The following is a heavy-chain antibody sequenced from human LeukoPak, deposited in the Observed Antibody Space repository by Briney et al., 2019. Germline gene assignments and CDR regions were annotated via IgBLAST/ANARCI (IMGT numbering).Heavy chain of an antibody. CDR1: GFIFSNAW. D-gene: IGHD6-13*01. CDR3: TRAAPYGTSWYGKNDY. CDR2: FVRGST. J-gene: IGHJ4*02. Sequence: GGSLRLSCVGSGFIFSNAWMNWVRQAPGKGLEWVSTFVRGSTYYADTVQGRFTISRDSSKNTLYLQMNSLRADDTALYFCTRAAPYGTSWYGKNDYWGQGTLVAVSS. V-gene: IGHV3-53*01.